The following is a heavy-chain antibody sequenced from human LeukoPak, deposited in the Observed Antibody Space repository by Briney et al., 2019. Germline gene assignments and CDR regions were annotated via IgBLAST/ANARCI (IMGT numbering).Heavy chain of an antibody. CDR3: ARLDYGDSTDAFDI. D-gene: IGHD4-17*01. Sequence: ASVKVSCKASGYTFINYGITWVRQAPGQGLEWMGWISAYNGNTNYAQKLQGRVTMTTDTSSSTAYMELRSLRSDDTAVYYCARLDYGDSTDAFDIWGQGTMVTVSS. CDR1: GYTFINYG. J-gene: IGHJ3*02. V-gene: IGHV1-18*01. CDR2: ISAYNGNT.